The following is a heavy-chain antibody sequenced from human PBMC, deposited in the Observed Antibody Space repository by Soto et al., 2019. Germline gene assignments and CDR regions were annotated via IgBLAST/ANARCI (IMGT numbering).Heavy chain of an antibody. V-gene: IGHV1-2*04. CDR2: INPNSGGT. Sequence: SVKVSCKASGYTFTGYYMHWVRQAPGQGLEWMGWINPNSGGTNYAQKFQGWVTMTRDTSISTAYMELSRLRSDDTAVYYCARDGVVAVVPWGMDVWGQGTTVTVPS. CDR3: ARDGVVAVVPWGMDV. CDR1: GYTFTGYY. J-gene: IGHJ6*02. D-gene: IGHD5-12*01.